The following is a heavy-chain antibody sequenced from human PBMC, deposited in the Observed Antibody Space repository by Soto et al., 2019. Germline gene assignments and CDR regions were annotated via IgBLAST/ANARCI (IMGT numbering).Heavy chain of an antibody. Sequence: QVQLQESGPGLVKPSGTLSLTCAVSGASISSTNWWSWVRQAPGEGLEWIGEIFHSGTTTYNPSLQSRVIISMDTSTHQLSLRLDSVTAADTAVYFCARHIAVPTTRGFDYWGQGTLVTVSS. CDR1: GASISSTNW. D-gene: IGHD2-15*01. CDR2: IFHSGTT. V-gene: IGHV4-4*02. J-gene: IGHJ4*02. CDR3: ARHIAVPTTRGFDY.